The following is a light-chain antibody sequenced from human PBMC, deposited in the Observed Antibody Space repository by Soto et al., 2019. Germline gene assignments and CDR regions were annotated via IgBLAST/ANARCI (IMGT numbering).Light chain of an antibody. CDR2: WAS. Sequence: DIVMTQSPDSLAVSLGERATLNCKSSQSVLYSSNNKNYLAWYQQKPGQPPKLLIYWASTRESGVPDRFSGSGSGTDFTLTISSLQAEDVAVYYCQHYYTTPYTFGQGTKLELK. CDR3: QHYYTTPYT. J-gene: IGKJ2*01. CDR1: QSVLYSSNNKNY. V-gene: IGKV4-1*01.